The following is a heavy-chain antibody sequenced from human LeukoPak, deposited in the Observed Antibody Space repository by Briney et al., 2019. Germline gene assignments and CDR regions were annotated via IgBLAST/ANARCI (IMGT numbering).Heavy chain of an antibody. J-gene: IGHJ4*02. CDR1: GGSFSGYY. Sequence: SETLSLTCAVYGGSFSGYYWSWIRQPPGKGLEWIGEINHSGSTNYNPSLKSRVTISVDTSKNQFSLKLSSVTAADTAVYYCAGRSHYYDSSGYPILGYFDHWGQGTLVTVSS. D-gene: IGHD3-22*01. CDR3: AGRSHYYDSSGYPILGYFDH. V-gene: IGHV4-34*01. CDR2: INHSGST.